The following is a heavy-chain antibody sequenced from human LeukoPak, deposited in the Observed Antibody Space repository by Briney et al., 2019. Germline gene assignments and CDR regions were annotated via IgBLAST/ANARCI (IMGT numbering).Heavy chain of an antibody. D-gene: IGHD6-6*01. CDR1: GITFSNAW. J-gene: IGHJ4*02. CDR3: TTDRAIAARPVFDY. V-gene: IGHV3-15*01. Sequence: PGGSLRLSCAASGITFSNAWMSWVRQAPGKGLEWVGRIKSKTDGGTIDYAAPVKGRFTISTDDSKITLYLQMNSLKIEDTGVYYCTTDRAIAARPVFDYWGQGTLVTVSS. CDR2: IKSKTDGGTI.